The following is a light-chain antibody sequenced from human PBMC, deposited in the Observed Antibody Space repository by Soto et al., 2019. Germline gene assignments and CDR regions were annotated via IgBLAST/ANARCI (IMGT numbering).Light chain of an antibody. Sequence: EIVMTLSPDTLSVSPGERATLSCRASQSVRGNLAWYQQKPGQSPRLLIYGASSRATGIPVRFSGSGSGTEFTLTISSLQSEDFAVYYCQQYNNWPFITFGQGTRLEIK. J-gene: IGKJ5*01. CDR1: QSVRGN. CDR3: QQYNNWPFIT. V-gene: IGKV3-15*01. CDR2: GAS.